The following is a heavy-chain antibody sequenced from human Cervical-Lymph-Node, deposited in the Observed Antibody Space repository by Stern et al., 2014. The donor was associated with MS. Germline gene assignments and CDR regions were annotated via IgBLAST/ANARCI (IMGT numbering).Heavy chain of an antibody. CDR3: ARHNMVRGRWFDP. V-gene: IGHV4-31*03. D-gene: IGHD3-10*01. CDR2: IHHSGSS. CDR1: GGSISSGGYY. J-gene: IGHJ5*02. Sequence: VQLLESGPGLVKPSQTLSLTCTVSGGSISSGGYYWSWIRQHPGKGLDLIGYIHHSGSSYYNPSRKSRLTISVDTSRNQISLKLYSVTAADTAVYHCARHNMVRGRWFDPWGQGTLVTVSS.